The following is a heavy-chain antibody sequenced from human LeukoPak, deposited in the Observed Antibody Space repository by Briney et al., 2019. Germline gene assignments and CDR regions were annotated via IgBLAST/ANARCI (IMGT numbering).Heavy chain of an antibody. J-gene: IGHJ3*02. CDR2: IYYSGST. V-gene: IGHV4-30-4*08. CDR1: GGSISSGDYY. Sequence: PSETLSLTCTVSGGSISSGDYYWSWIRQPPGKGLEWIGYIYYSGSTYCNPSLKSRVTISVDTSKNQFSLKLSSVTAADTAVYYCARYIVVVPAAHDAFDIWGQGTMVTVSS. D-gene: IGHD2-2*01. CDR3: ARYIVVVPAAHDAFDI.